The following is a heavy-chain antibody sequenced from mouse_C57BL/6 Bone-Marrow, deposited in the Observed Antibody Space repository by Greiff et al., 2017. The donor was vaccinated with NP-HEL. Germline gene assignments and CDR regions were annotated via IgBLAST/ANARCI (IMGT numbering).Heavy chain of an antibody. CDR3: TSRHRFAY. J-gene: IGHJ3*01. CDR1: GFNIKDDY. V-gene: IGHV14-4*01. CDR2: IDPENGDT. Sequence: VQLQQSGAELVRPGASVKLSCTASGFNIKDDYMHWVKQRPEQGLEWIGWIDPENGDTEYASKFQGKATITADTSSNTAYLQLSSLTSEDTAFYYCTSRHRFAYWGQGTLVTVSA.